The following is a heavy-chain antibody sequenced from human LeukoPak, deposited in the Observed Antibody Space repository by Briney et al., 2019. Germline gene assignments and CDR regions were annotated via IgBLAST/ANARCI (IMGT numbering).Heavy chain of an antibody. J-gene: IGHJ4*02. D-gene: IGHD6-6*01. CDR3: ARDVGARLPGY. V-gene: IGHV4-39*07. CDR1: GGSISRSGYC. CDR2: IYHSGNT. Sequence: SETLSLTCTVSGGSISRSGYCWGWIRQPPGKGLEWIGEIYHSGNTNYNPSLKSRVTISVDKSKNQLSLKLSPVTAADTAVYYCARDVGARLPGYWGQGTLVTVSS.